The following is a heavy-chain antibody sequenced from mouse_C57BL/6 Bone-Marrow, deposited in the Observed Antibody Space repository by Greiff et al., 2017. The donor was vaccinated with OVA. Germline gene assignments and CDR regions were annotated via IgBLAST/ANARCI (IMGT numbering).Heavy chain of an antibody. CDR1: GYTFTSYW. D-gene: IGHD4-1*01. V-gene: IGHV1-59*01. CDR2: IDPSDSYT. Sequence: QVQLQQSGAELVRPGTSVKLSCKASGYTFTSYWMHWVKQRPGQGLEWIGVIDPSDSYTNYNQKFKGKATLTVDTSSSTAYMQLSSLTSEDSAVYYCARSLGRGGYWGQGTTLTVSS. CDR3: ARSLGRGGY. J-gene: IGHJ2*01.